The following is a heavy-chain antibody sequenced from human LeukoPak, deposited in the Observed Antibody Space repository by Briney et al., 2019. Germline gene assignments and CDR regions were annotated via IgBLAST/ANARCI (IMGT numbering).Heavy chain of an antibody. Sequence: SQTLSLTCAISGDSVSSNSAAWNWIRQSPSRGLEWLGRTYYRSKWYNGYAVSMKSRITIKPDTSKNQSSLQLNSVTPDDTAVYYCARVVGREVDYWGQGTLVTVSS. D-gene: IGHD1-26*01. CDR1: GDSVSSNSAA. CDR2: TYYRSKWYN. J-gene: IGHJ4*02. CDR3: ARVVGREVDY. V-gene: IGHV6-1*01.